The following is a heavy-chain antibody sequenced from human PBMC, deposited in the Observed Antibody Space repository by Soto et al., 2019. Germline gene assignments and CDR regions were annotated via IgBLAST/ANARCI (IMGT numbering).Heavy chain of an antibody. CDR1: GGSVSSGSYY. V-gene: IGHV4-61*01. CDR3: ARDFVDTAMVARSYYYYGMDV. Sequence: SETLSLTCTVSGGSVSSGSYYWSWIRNPPGKGLDCIGYIYYSGSTNYNPSLKSRVTISVDTSKNQFSLKLSSVTAADTAVYYCARDFVDTAMVARSYYYYGMDVWGQAITVTVSS. J-gene: IGHJ6*02. CDR2: IYYSGST. D-gene: IGHD5-18*01.